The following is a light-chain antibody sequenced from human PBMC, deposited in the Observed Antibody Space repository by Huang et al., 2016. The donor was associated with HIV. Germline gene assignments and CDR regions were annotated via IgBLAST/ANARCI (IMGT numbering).Light chain of an antibody. J-gene: IGKJ5*01. CDR2: DAS. V-gene: IGKV3-11*01. CDR1: QSVSSY. CDR3: QQRSNWRT. Sequence: EIVLTQSPATLSLSPGERATLSCRASQSVSSYLAWYQQKPGQAPRLRIYDASNRATGIPARFSGSGSGTDFTLTISSLESEDFAVYYCQQRSNWRTFGQGTRLEIK.